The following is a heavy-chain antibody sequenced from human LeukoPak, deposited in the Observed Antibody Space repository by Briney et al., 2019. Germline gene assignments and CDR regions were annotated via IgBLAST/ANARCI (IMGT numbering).Heavy chain of an antibody. D-gene: IGHD3-10*01. Sequence: GGSLRLSCGASGFTFSSYAMSWVRQAPGKGLEWVSAISGSGGSTYYADSVKGRFTISRDNSKNTLYLQMNSLRAEDTAVYYCAKDLRGYYGSGSPSGLDYWGQGTLVTVSS. CDR1: GFTFSSYA. CDR3: AKDLRGYYGSGSPSGLDY. J-gene: IGHJ4*02. CDR2: ISGSGGST. V-gene: IGHV3-23*01.